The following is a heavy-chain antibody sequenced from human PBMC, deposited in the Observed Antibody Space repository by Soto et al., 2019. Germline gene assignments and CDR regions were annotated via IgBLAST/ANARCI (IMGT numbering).Heavy chain of an antibody. CDR1: GFTFSSYA. J-gene: IGHJ4*02. CDR3: ARDRPSPYCSSTSCSSYLDY. V-gene: IGHV3-30-3*01. CDR2: ISYDGSNK. D-gene: IGHD2-2*01. Sequence: QVQLVESGGGVVQPGRSLRLSCAASGFTFSSYAMQWVRQAPGKGLEWVAVISYDGSNKYHADSVKGRFTISRDNSKNTLYLQMNSLRAEDTAVYYCARDRPSPYCSSTSCSSYLDYWGQGTLVTVSS.